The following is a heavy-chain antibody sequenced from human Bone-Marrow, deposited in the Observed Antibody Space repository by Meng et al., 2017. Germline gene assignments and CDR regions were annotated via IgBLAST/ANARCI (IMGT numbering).Heavy chain of an antibody. D-gene: IGHD2-21*02. Sequence: GGSLRLSCAASGFSFNTYPMNWVRQAPGKGLQWVSSISSTRNDIYYADSVKGRFTISRDNAENSLYLQMNSLRVDNTAVYYCTRDQGGVTPDYWGQGALVTVSS. CDR2: ISSTRNDI. CDR1: GFSFNTYP. J-gene: IGHJ4*02. CDR3: TRDQGGVTPDY. V-gene: IGHV3-21*01.